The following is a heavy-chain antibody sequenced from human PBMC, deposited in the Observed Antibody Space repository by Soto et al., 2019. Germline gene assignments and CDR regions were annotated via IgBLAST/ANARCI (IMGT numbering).Heavy chain of an antibody. CDR1: GGSFSGYY. CDR2: INHSGST. CDR3: ARARAGYCSGGGCHPHYSHGMDV. D-gene: IGHD2-8*02. J-gene: IGHJ6*02. V-gene: IGHV4-34*01. Sequence: SETLSLTCAVYGGSFSGYYWSWIRQPPGKGLEWIGEINHSGSTNYNLSLKSRVTTSVDTSKNQFPLKLSSVTAADTAVYYCARARAGYCSGGGCHPHYSHGMDVWGQGTTVTVSS.